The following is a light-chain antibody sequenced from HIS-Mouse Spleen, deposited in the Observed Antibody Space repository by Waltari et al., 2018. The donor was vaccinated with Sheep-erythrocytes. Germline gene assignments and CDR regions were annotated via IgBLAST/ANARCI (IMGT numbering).Light chain of an antibody. Sequence: AIRMTQSPSSFSASTGDRVTITCRASQGISSYLAWYQQKPGKAPKLLIYAASTLQRGVPSRFSGSGSGTDFTLTISCLQSEDFATYYCQQLNSYPPAFGPGTKVDIK. CDR2: AAS. J-gene: IGKJ3*01. V-gene: IGKV1-8*01. CDR3: QQLNSYPPA. CDR1: QGISSY.